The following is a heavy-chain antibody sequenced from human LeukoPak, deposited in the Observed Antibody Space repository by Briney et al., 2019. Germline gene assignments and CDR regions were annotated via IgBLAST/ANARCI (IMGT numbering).Heavy chain of an antibody. CDR2: INHSGST. Sequence: SETLSLTCAVYGGSFSGYYWSWIRQPPGKGLEWIGEINHSGSTNYNPSLKSRVTISVDTSKNQFSLKLSSVTAADTAVYYCASSSYDSSGYPPGYWGQGTLVTVSS. CDR3: ASSSYDSSGYPPGY. J-gene: IGHJ4*02. CDR1: GGSFSGYY. V-gene: IGHV4-34*01. D-gene: IGHD3-22*01.